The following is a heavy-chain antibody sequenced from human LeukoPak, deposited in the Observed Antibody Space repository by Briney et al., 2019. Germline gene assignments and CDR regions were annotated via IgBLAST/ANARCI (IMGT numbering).Heavy chain of an antibody. Sequence: PGGSLRLSCAASGFTFSSYSMNWVRQAPGKGLEWVSYISSSSTIYYADSVKGRFTISRDNAKNSLYLQMNSLRAEDTAVYYCARDLRRDYGGQTVHYWGQGTLVTVSS. CDR3: ARDLRRDYGGQTVHY. CDR2: ISSSSTI. J-gene: IGHJ4*02. D-gene: IGHD4-23*01. CDR1: GFTFSSYS. V-gene: IGHV3-48*04.